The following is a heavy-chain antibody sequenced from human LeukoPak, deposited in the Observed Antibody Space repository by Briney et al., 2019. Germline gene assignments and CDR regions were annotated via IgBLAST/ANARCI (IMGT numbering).Heavy chain of an antibody. D-gene: IGHD3-10*01. Sequence: ASVKVSCKASGGTFSSYAISWVRQAPGQGLEWMGRIIPILGIANYAQKFQGRVTITADKSTSTAYMELSSLRSEDTAVYYCAREDYYGSGSSTPYYYYGMDVWGQGTTVTVSS. CDR1: GGTFSSYA. CDR3: AREDYYGSGSSTPYYYYGMDV. V-gene: IGHV1-69*04. CDR2: IIPILGIA. J-gene: IGHJ6*02.